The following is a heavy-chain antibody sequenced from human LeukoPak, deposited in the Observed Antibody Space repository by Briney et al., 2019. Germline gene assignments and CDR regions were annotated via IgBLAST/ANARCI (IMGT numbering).Heavy chain of an antibody. D-gene: IGHD1-26*01. J-gene: IGHJ3*02. Sequence: GGSLRLSCAASGFTFSYYYMSWIRQAPGKGLEGVSYIISRGSTIYYADSVKGRFTISRDNAKNSLYLQMNSLRAEDTAVYYCARDSPTSIVGAPDDAFDIWGHGTMVTVSS. CDR1: GFTFSYYY. CDR3: ARDSPTSIVGAPDDAFDI. V-gene: IGHV3-11*01. CDR2: IISRGSTI.